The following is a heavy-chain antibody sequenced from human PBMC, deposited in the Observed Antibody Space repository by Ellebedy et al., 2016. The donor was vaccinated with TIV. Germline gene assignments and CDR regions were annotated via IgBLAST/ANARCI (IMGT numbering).Heavy chain of an antibody. CDR1: GYSFSTYW. CDR2: VWPGDSDT. V-gene: IGHV5-51*01. CDR3: ARHRYERSINKGDY. Sequence: GESLKISCKGSGYSFSTYWIGWVRQMPGKGLEYMGMVWPGDSDTRYSPSFQGQVTLSADKSTSTAYLQWSSLTASDTAIYYCARHRYERSINKGDYWGQGTLVTVAS. D-gene: IGHD3-16*02. J-gene: IGHJ4*02.